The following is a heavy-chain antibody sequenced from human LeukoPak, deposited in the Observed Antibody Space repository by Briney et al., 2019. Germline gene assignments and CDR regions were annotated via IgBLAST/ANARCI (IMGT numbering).Heavy chain of an antibody. CDR2: IYTSGST. CDR3: ARDSINSAYYDFWSGYSYYFDY. CDR1: GGSISSGSYY. D-gene: IGHD3-3*01. Sequence: PSQTLSLTCTVSGGSISSGSYYWSWIRQPAGKGLEWIGRIYTSGSTNYNPSLKSRVTISVDTSKNQFSLKLSSVTAADTAVYYCARDSINSAYYDFWSGYSYYFDYWGQGTLVTVSS. J-gene: IGHJ4*02. V-gene: IGHV4-61*02.